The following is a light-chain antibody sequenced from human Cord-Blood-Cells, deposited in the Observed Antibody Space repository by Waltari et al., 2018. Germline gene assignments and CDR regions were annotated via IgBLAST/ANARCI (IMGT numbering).Light chain of an antibody. CDR1: VLAKKY. CDR2: KDS. V-gene: IGLV3-27*01. J-gene: IGLJ2*01. CDR3: YSAADNNVV. Sequence: SYALTQPSSVSVSPGQTARTTCSGDVLAKKYARWFQQKPGQAPVLVIYKDSERPSGIPERFSGSSSGTTVTLTISGAQVEDEADYYCYSAADNNVVFGGGTKLTVL.